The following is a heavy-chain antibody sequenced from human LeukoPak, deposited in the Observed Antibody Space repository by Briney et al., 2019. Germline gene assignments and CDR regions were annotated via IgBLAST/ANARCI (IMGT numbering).Heavy chain of an antibody. D-gene: IGHD1-26*01. CDR1: GFTFSSYA. Sequence: PGXSLRLSCAASGFTFSSYAMSWVRQAPGKGLEWVSAISGSGGSTYYADSVKGRFTISRDNSKNTLYLQMNSLRAEDTAVYYCAKDESGSYYSYFDYWGQGTLVTVSS. V-gene: IGHV3-23*01. CDR3: AKDESGSYYSYFDY. J-gene: IGHJ4*02. CDR2: ISGSGGST.